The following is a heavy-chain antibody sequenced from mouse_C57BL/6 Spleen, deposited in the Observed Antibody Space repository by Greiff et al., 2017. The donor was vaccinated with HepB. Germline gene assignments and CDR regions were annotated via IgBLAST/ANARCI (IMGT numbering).Heavy chain of an antibody. V-gene: IGHV1-52*01. CDR2: IDPSDSET. CDR1: GYTFTSYW. J-gene: IGHJ3*01. D-gene: IGHD2-5*01. Sequence: QVQLQQPGAELVRPGSSVKLSCKASGYTFTSYWMHWVKQRPIQGLEWIGNIDPSDSETHYNQKFKDKATLTVDKSSSTAYMQLSSLTSEDSAVYYCARGDYYSNYGVFFAYWGQGALVTVSA. CDR3: ARGDYYSNYGVFFAY.